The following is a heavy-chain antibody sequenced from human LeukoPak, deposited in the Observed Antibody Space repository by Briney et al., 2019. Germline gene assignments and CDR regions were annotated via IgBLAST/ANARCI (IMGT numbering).Heavy chain of an antibody. CDR3: AREEALLWFGEPMKYFDY. CDR2: IIPILGIA. CDR1: GGTFSSYA. J-gene: IGHJ4*02. D-gene: IGHD3-10*01. Sequence: WASVKVSCKASGGTFSSYAISWVRQSPGQGLEWMGRIIPILGIANYAQKFQGRVTIAADKSTSTAYMELSSLRSEDTAVYYCAREEALLWFGEPMKYFDYWGQGTLVTVSS. V-gene: IGHV1-69*04.